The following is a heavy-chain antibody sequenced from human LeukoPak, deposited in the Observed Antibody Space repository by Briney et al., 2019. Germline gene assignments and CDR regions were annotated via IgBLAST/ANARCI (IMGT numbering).Heavy chain of an antibody. Sequence: GGSLRLSCAASGFTFSGSAMHWVRQAPGKGLEWVAFIRYDGSNKYYADSVKGRFTISRDNSKNTLYLQMNSLRAEDTAVYYCAKLTAMGQPDFDYWGQGTLVTVSS. CDR1: GFTFSGSA. CDR3: AKLTAMGQPDFDY. J-gene: IGHJ4*02. V-gene: IGHV3-30*02. CDR2: IRYDGSNK. D-gene: IGHD5-18*01.